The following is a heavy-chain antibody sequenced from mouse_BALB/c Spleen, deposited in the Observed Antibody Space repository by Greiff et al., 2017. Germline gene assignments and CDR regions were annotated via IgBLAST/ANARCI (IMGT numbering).Heavy chain of an antibody. D-gene: IGHD2-3*01. J-gene: IGHJ3*01. CDR2: IRNKANGYTT. CDR3: ARDYGYYVFAY. CDR1: GFTFTDYY. V-gene: IGHV7-3*02. Sequence: VQLQQSGGGLVQPGGSLRLSCATSGFTFTDYYMSWVRQPPGKALEWLGFIRNKANGYTTEYSASVKGRFTISRDNSQSILYLQMNTLRAEDSATYYCARDYGYYVFAYWGQGTLVTVSA.